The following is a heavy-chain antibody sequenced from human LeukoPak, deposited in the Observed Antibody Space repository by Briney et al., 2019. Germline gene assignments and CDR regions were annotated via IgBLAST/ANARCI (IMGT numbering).Heavy chain of an antibody. CDR3: ARGRLSYQLPDQHYFDY. D-gene: IGHD2-2*01. V-gene: IGHV4-59*01. J-gene: IGHJ4*02. CDR1: GGSISSYY. Sequence: WASLSLTCTVSGGSISSYYWRWIRQPPGKGLEWIGYIYYSGSTNYNPSLKSRVTISVDTSKNHFSLKLSSVTEADTAVYYCARGRLSYQLPDQHYFDYWGQGTLDTVSS. CDR2: IYYSGST.